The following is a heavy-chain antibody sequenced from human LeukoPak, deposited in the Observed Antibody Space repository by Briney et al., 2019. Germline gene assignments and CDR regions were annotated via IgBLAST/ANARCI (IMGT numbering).Heavy chain of an antibody. CDR3: ARVLVLYDSSGYYFGP. Sequence: SETLSLTCAVSGGSISSSIHYWAWIRQPPGKGLEWIGSMYYSGSTNYNPSLKSRVTMSVDTSKNQLSLRLSSVTAADTAVYYCARVLVLYDSSGYYFGPWGQGTLVTVSS. D-gene: IGHD3-22*01. CDR1: GGSISSSIHY. CDR2: MYYSGST. V-gene: IGHV4-39*07. J-gene: IGHJ5*02.